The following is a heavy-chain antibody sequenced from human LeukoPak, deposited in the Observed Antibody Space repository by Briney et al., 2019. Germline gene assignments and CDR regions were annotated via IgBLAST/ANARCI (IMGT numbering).Heavy chain of an antibody. CDR3: ARWDYYGSGSYFSRFDP. D-gene: IGHD3-10*01. CDR1: GGSFSGYY. CDR2: INHSGST. J-gene: IGHJ5*02. Sequence: SETLSLTCAVYGGSFSGYYWSWIRQPPGKGLEWIGEINHSGSTNYNPSLKSRVTISVDTSKNQFSLKLSSVTAADTAAYYCARWDYYGSGSYFSRFDPWGQGTLVTVSS. V-gene: IGHV4-34*01.